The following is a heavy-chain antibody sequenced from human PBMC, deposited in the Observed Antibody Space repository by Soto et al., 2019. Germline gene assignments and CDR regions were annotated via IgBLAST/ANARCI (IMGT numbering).Heavy chain of an antibody. D-gene: IGHD2-15*01. CDR1: GFTFSSYG. Sequence: QVQLVESGGGVVQPGRSLRLSCAASGFTFSSYGMYWVRQAPGKGLEWVAVISYDGSNKYYADSVKGRFTISRDNPKNTLYLQMNSLRAEDTAVYYCAKDRDYCSGGGCYSGLFEYWGQGTLVTVSP. CDR3: AKDRDYCSGGGCYSGLFEY. V-gene: IGHV3-30*18. CDR2: ISYDGSNK. J-gene: IGHJ4*02.